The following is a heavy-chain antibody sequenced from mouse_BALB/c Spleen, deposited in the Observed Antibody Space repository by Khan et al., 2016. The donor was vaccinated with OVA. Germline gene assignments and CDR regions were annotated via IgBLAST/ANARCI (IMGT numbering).Heavy chain of an antibody. Sequence: EVQLVESGPGLVKPSQSLSLTCTVTGYPITSGYGWNWIRQFPGNKLEWMGYISYSGSTNYNPSLKSRISITRDTSKNQFFLQLNSVTTEDTATXYCARTARIKYWGQGTTLTVSS. V-gene: IGHV3-2*02. D-gene: IGHD1-2*01. CDR3: ARTARIKY. CDR2: ISYSGST. J-gene: IGHJ2*01. CDR1: GYPITSGYG.